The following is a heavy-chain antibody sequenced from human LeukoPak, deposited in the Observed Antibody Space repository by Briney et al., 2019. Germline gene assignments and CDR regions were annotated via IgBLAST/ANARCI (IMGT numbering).Heavy chain of an antibody. Sequence: SDTLSLTCAVSGYSISSSNWWGWIRQPPGKGLEWIGYIYYSGSTYYNPSLKSRVTMSVDTSKNQFSLKLSSVTAADTAVYYCARERYYYDSSGYLYYFDYWGQGTLVTVSS. CDR1: GYSISSSNW. CDR3: ARERYYYDSSGYLYYFDY. CDR2: IYYSGST. V-gene: IGHV4-28*03. J-gene: IGHJ4*02. D-gene: IGHD3-22*01.